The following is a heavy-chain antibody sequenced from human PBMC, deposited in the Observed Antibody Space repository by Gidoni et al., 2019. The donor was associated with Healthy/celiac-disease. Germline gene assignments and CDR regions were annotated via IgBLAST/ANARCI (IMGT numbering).Heavy chain of an antibody. J-gene: IGHJ4*03. D-gene: IGHD7-27*01. V-gene: IGHV3-66*02. Sequence: EVQPVESRGSRVQPGGPLRLHRAAPGFTVSGNYMSWVRQAPGKGLEWVSVIYRGGRTYDADSVECRFTISRENSKNTLYLRMNSLRAEDTAVYCCARAPNWGTCDYWGQGTLVTVSS. CDR1: GFTVSGNY. CDR3: ARAPNWGTCDY. CDR2: IYRGGRT.